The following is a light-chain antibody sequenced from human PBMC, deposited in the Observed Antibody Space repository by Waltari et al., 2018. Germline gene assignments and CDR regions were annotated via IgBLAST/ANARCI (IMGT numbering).Light chain of an antibody. CDR3: QQYYNWPLT. Sequence: EIVMTQSPATLSVSPGEGVTLSCRASRSVTNMLAWYQQKPGQAPRLLVYDASARAAGIPARFRGSESGTEFTLTINSLQSEDFAVYFCQQYYNWPLTFGPGTKVDIK. V-gene: IGKV3-15*01. J-gene: IGKJ3*01. CDR2: DAS. CDR1: RSVTNM.